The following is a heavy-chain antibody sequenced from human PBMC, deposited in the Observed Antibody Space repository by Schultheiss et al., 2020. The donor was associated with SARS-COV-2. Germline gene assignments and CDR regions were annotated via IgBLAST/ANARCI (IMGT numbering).Heavy chain of an antibody. CDR1: GASISDFY. D-gene: IGHD1-26*01. Sequence: SQTLSLTCAVSGASISDFYWSWIRQPPGKGLEWLGYVFYNSGRTNYNPSLRSRVTISVDTSKNQFSLRLTSVTAADTAVYYCASSGRFEFDYWGRGTLVTVSS. J-gene: IGHJ4*02. V-gene: IGHV4-59*01. CDR3: ASSGRFEFDY. CDR2: VFYNSGRT.